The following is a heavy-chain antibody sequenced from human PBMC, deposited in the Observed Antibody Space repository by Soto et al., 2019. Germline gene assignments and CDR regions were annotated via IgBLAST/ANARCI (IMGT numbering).Heavy chain of an antibody. V-gene: IGHV4-59*13. CDR3: ARYRREAVAGYTLDN. CDR2: VYNSGST. J-gene: IGHJ4*02. Sequence: SDTPSLTCTVSGDSINSNYWTWIRKPPGKGLEWIGYVYNSGSTNYNPSLKSRVTISEDTSKSQFSLKVNSMTAADTAVYYCARYRREAVAGYTLDNWGQGILVTVSS. D-gene: IGHD6-13*01. CDR1: GDSINSNY.